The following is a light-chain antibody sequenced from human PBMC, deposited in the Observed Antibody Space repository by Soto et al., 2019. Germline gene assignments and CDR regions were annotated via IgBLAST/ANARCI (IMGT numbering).Light chain of an antibody. V-gene: IGLV1-40*01. CDR2: KNT. J-gene: IGLJ3*02. CDR3: QSYDNSLSAWV. Sequence: QPVLTQPPSVSGALGQRVTISCTGSSSNIGAIYDVHWYQQLPGTAPKLLIYKNTNRPSGVPDRFSGSKSGTSASLAITGLQADDEADYYCQSYDNSLSAWVFGGGTKLTVL. CDR1: SSNIGAIYD.